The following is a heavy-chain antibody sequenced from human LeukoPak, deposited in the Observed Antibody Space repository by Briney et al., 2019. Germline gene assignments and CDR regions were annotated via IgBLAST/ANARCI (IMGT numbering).Heavy chain of an antibody. V-gene: IGHV4-39*01. CDR3: ARHPYYYDTSGSYKGHFDL. J-gene: IGHJ4*02. Sequence: ASETLSLTCSASGGSIKSFDFYWGWIRQPPGKGLEWIGSIFFSGTTYYNPSLKSRITLSVDTSANQFSLKLRSVTAADTAMYFCARHPYYYDTSGSYKGHFDLWGQGTLVAVSS. D-gene: IGHD3-22*01. CDR1: GGSIKSFDFY. CDR2: IFFSGTT.